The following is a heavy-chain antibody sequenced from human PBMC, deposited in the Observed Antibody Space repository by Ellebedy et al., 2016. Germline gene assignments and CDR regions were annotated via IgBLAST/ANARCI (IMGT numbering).Heavy chain of an antibody. J-gene: IGHJ4*02. V-gene: IGHV3-23*01. Sequence: GESLKISCAASGFTFSSYAMSWVRQAPGKGLEWVSAISGSGGSTYYADSVKGRFTISRDNSKSTLYLQMSSLRAEDTAVYYCAKYTPGWSNPFDGWGQGTLVTVSS. CDR1: GFTFSSYA. CDR3: AKYTPGWSNPFDG. CDR2: ISGSGGST. D-gene: IGHD6-19*01.